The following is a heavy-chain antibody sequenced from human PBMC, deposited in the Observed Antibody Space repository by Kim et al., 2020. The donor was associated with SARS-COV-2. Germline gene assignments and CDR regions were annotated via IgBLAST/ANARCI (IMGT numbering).Heavy chain of an antibody. CDR3: ARHHHELTLVATKELRIYDWFDP. J-gene: IGHJ5*02. CDR2: IYYSGST. Sequence: SETLSLTCTVSGGSISSSSYYWGWIRQPPGKGLEWIGSIYYSGSTYYNPSLKSRVTISVDTSKNQFSLKLSSVTAADTAVYYCARHHHELTLVATKELRIYDWFDPWGQGTLVTVSS. D-gene: IGHD2-15*01. CDR1: GGSISSSSYY. V-gene: IGHV4-39*01.